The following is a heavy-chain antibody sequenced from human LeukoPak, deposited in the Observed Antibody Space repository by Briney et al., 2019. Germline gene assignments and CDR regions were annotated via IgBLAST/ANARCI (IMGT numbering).Heavy chain of an antibody. CDR2: INPSGGST. V-gene: IGHV1-46*01. CDR1: GYTFTSYY. J-gene: IGHJ4*02. Sequence: ASVKVSCKSSGYTFTSYYMHWVRQAPAQGLEWMGIINPSGGSTSYAQKFQGRVTMTRDTSTSTVYMELSSLRSEDTAVYYCARDSGMVRGSVDYWGQGTLVTVSS. D-gene: IGHD3-10*01. CDR3: ARDSGMVRGSVDY.